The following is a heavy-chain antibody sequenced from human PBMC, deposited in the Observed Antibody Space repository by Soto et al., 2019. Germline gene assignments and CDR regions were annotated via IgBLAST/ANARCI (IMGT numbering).Heavy chain of an antibody. J-gene: IGHJ4*02. CDR2: IYYSGSN. Sequence: SETLSLSCTVSGGSISSGEHYWSWIRQLPGKGLEWIGNIYYSGSNYYNPSLKSRVTISVDTSKNQFSLNLSSVTAADTAIYYCARDRYGVPRGDYFDSWGQGILVTVSS. CDR1: GGSISSGEHY. CDR3: ARDRYGVPRGDYFDS. D-gene: IGHD4-17*01. V-gene: IGHV4-31*03.